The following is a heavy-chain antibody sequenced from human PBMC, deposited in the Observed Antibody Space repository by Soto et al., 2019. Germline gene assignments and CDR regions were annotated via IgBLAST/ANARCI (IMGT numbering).Heavy chain of an antibody. CDR2: IYYSGST. J-gene: IGHJ3*02. V-gene: IGHV4-39*01. CDR3: ARHDGYYYDSSGYFDAFDI. D-gene: IGHD3-22*01. CDR1: GGSISSSIYY. Sequence: SETLSLTCTVSGGSISSSIYYWGWIRQPPGKGLEWIGSIYYSGSTYYNPSLKSRVTISVDTSKNQFSLKLSSVTAADTAVYYCARHDGYYYDSSGYFDAFDIWGQGTMVTVSS.